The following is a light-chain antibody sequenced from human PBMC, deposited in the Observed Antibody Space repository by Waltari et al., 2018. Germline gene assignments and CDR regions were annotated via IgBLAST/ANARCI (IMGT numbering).Light chain of an antibody. CDR2: GAS. CDR1: PSISTN. J-gene: IGKJ2*03. V-gene: IGKV3-15*01. CDR3: QQYNDWPPRDS. Sequence: EIVMTQSPATLSVSPGERVTLSCRASPSISTNLAWYQQKPGQSPRLLIYGASTRATGIPGRFSGSGSGTEFTLTISGLQSEDFALYYCQQYNDWPPRDSFGQGTKLEMK.